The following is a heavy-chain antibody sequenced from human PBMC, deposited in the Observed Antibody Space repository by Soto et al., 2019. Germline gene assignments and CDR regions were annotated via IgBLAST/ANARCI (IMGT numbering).Heavy chain of an antibody. D-gene: IGHD3-16*01. CDR1: GFTFSSYW. J-gene: IGHJ6*02. CDR3: AREYDPGNHYYYYYGMDV. Sequence: EVQLVESGGGLVQPGGSLRLSCAASGFTFSSYWMHWVRQAPGKGLVWVSRINSDGSSTSYADSVKGRFTISRDNAKNTLYLQMNSLRAEDTAVYYCAREYDPGNHYYYYYGMDVWGQGTTVTVSS. CDR2: INSDGSST. V-gene: IGHV3-74*01.